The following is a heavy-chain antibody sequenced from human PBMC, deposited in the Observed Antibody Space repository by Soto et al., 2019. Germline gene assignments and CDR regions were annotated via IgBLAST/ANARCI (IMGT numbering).Heavy chain of an antibody. Sequence: GGSLRLSCAASGFTFSSYAMHWVRQALGKGLEWVAVISYDGSNKYYADSVKGRFTISRDNSKNTLYLQMNSLRAEDTAVYYCARDQGPAAAATPYYYYGMDVWGQGTTVTVSS. CDR2: ISYDGSNK. CDR3: ARDQGPAAAATPYYYYGMDV. V-gene: IGHV3-30-3*01. D-gene: IGHD6-13*01. CDR1: GFTFSSYA. J-gene: IGHJ6*02.